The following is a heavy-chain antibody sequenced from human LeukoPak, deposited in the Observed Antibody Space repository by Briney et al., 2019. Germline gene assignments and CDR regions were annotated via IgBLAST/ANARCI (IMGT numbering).Heavy chain of an antibody. CDR3: AREGIYYYDSSGYWEA. V-gene: IGHV4-39*02. D-gene: IGHD3-22*01. CDR1: GVSIISSNSY. J-gene: IGHJ5*02. Sequence: SETLSLTCTVSGVSIISSNSYWGWIRQPPGKGLEWIGSIYYSGNTYYNASLKSQVSISIDTSKNQFSLQLNSVTPEDTAVYYCAREGIYYYDSSGYWEAWGQGTLVTVSS. CDR2: IYYSGNT.